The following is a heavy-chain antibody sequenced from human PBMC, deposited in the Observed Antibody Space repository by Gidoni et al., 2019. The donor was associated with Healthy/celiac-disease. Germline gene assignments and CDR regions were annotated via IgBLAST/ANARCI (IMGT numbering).Heavy chain of an antibody. J-gene: IGHJ4*02. CDR3: ARSRLAYYFDY. Sequence: QVQLVESGGGLVKPGGSLRLSCAASGFTFSDYYMSWIRQAPGKGLEWVSYISSSSSYTNYADSVKGRFTISRDNAKNSLYLQMNSLRAEDTAVYYCARSRLAYYFDYWGQGTLVTVSS. V-gene: IGHV3-11*06. CDR1: GFTFSDYY. D-gene: IGHD6-19*01. CDR2: ISSSSSYT.